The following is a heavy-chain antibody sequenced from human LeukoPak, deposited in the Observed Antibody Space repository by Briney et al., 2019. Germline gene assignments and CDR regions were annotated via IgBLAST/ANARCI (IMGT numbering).Heavy chain of an antibody. V-gene: IGHV3-13*01. CDR3: AKGPLPRIDY. CDR2: IGTAGEI. Sequence: PGGSLGLSCAASGFTFSSYDIHWVRQATGKGLEWVSGIGTAGEIYYPGSVKGRFTISRDNSKNTLYLQMNSLRAEDTAVYYCAKGPLPRIDYWGQGTLVTVSS. J-gene: IGHJ4*02. CDR1: GFTFSSYD.